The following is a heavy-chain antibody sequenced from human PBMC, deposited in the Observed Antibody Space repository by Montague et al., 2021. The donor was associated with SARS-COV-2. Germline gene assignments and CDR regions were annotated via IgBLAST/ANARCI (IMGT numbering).Heavy chain of an antibody. CDR3: ARQDIQLRFDL. J-gene: IGHJ2*01. CDR2: SRYCGTS. CDR1: SGSISNDIYY. Sequence: SETLSLTCTVSSGSISNDIYYWGWIRQPPGKGPEWIGCSRYCGTSYYNPSLKSRVTISIDTSKNQCSLKMTAVTAADSAVYFCARQDIQLRFDLWGRGTLVTVSS. D-gene: IGHD1-1*01. V-gene: IGHV4-39*01.